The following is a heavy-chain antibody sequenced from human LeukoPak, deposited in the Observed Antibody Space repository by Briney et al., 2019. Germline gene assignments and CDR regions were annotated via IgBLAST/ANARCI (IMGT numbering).Heavy chain of an antibody. V-gene: IGHV4-4*07. D-gene: IGHD5-18*01. CDR3: SHGYSYGRFYY. J-gene: IGHJ4*02. Sequence: SESLSLTCTVSGGSISSYSWSWIRQPAGKGLEWIGRIYTSGSTNYNPSLKSRRTMSVDTYKNKLSLLLRSGTAADTPLAYCSHGYSYGRFYYWGQETLVTVSS. CDR2: IYTSGST. CDR1: GGSISSYS.